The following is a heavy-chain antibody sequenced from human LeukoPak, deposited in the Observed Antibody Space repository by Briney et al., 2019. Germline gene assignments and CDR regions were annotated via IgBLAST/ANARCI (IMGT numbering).Heavy chain of an antibody. CDR3: ARVGYSRRWYFDY. J-gene: IGHJ4*02. V-gene: IGHV3-7*03. CDR1: GFTFSSYW. Sequence: GGSLRLSCAASGFTFSSYWMSWVRQAPGKGLEWVANIKQDGSEKYYVDSVKGRFTISRDNAKNSLYLQMNSLRAEDMAVYYCARVGYSRRWYFDYWGQGTLVTVSS. D-gene: IGHD6-13*01. CDR2: IKQDGSEK.